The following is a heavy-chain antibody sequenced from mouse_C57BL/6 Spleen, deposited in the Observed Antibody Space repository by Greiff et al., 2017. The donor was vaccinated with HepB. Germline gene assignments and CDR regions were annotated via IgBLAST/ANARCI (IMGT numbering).Heavy chain of an antibody. CDR2: IHPNSGST. V-gene: IGHV1-64*01. CDR3: ARVLKYYAMDY. J-gene: IGHJ4*01. D-gene: IGHD1-3*01. Sequence: QVHVKQPGAELVKPGASVKLSCKASGYTFTSYWMHWVKQRPGQGLEWIGMIHPNSGSTNYNEKFKSKATLTVDKSSSTAYMQLSSLTSEDSAVYYCARVLKYYAMDYWGQGTSVTVSS. CDR1: GYTFTSYW.